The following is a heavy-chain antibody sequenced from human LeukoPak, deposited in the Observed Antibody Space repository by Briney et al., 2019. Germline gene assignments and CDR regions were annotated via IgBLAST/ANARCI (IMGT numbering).Heavy chain of an antibody. CDR2: ISSSSSYI. D-gene: IGHD6-13*01. V-gene: IGHV3-21*01. J-gene: IGHJ3*02. CDR1: GFTFSSYS. CDR3: ARGYSSSWHGDAFDI. Sequence: GGSLRLSCAASGFTFSSYSMNWVRQAPGKGLEWVSSISSSSSYIYYADSVKGRFTISRDNAKNSLYLQMNSLRAEDTAVYYCARGYSSSWHGDAFDIWGQGTMVTVSS.